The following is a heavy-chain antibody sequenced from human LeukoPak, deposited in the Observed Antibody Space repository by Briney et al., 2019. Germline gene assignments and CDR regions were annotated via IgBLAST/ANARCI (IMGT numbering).Heavy chain of an antibody. CDR3: AKTIGPPYYFDY. CDR1: GFTFNSYA. V-gene: IGHV3-23*01. CDR2: ISGSGGTT. Sequence: PGGSLRLSCAASGFTFNSYAMNWVRQAPGKGLEWVSGISGSGGTTYYADSVKGRFTISRDNSKSTLYLQMNSLRAEDTAVYYCAKTIGPPYYFDYWGQGTLVTVSS. J-gene: IGHJ4*02. D-gene: IGHD2/OR15-2a*01.